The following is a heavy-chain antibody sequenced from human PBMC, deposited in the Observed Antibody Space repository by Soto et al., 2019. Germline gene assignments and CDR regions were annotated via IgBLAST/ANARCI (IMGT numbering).Heavy chain of an antibody. D-gene: IGHD1-26*01. CDR3: AGDSRSAEGWLDP. Sequence: SETLSLTCTVSGAPTSGYFWTWIRQPPGKGLEWIGYFYGGSTNYNPSLKSRATISMAPSKNHFSLHLMSVTAADTAVYYCAGDSRSAEGWLDPWGQGILVTVSS. V-gene: IGHV4-59*01. CDR2: FYGGST. J-gene: IGHJ5*02. CDR1: GAPTSGYF.